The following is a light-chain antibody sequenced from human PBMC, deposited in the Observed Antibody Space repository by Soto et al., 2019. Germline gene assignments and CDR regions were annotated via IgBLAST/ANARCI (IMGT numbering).Light chain of an antibody. CDR1: QSVSSY. J-gene: IGKJ2*01. Sequence: ELVLTQSPATLSLSQGERATLSCRASQSVSSYLAWYQQKPGQAPRLLIYDASNGASGIPARFRGSGSGTDFTLTISSLQPEDFAVYSWQQRSNWPPDTFGQGTKVDIK. V-gene: IGKV3-11*01. CDR3: QQRSNWPPDT. CDR2: DAS.